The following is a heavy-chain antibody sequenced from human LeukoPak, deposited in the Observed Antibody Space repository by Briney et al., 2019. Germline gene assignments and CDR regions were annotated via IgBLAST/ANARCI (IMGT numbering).Heavy chain of an antibody. V-gene: IGHV3-53*01. D-gene: IGHD5-18*01. CDR3: ARVIPTWIQLWLQKGGSYYFDY. J-gene: IGHJ4*02. CDR2: IYSGGST. Sequence: GGSLRLSCAASGFTVSSNYMSWVRQAPGKGLEWVSVIYSGGSTYYADSVKGRFTISRDNSKNTLYLQMNSLRAEDTAVYYCARVIPTWIQLWLQKGGSYYFDYWGQGTLVTVSS. CDR1: GFTVSSNY.